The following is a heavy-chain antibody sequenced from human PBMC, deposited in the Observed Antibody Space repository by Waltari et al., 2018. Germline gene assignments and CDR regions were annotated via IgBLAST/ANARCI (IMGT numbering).Heavy chain of an antibody. CDR2: INQDGGEK. D-gene: IGHD1-26*01. V-gene: IGHV3-7*01. Sequence: EVRLVESGGGLVQPGGSLRLSCAAVGVIFRRHWMSWLRQAPGKGLEWVANINQDGGEKYYVDSVKGRFTISRDNANNLLYLQMNSLRAEDTAVYYCARTRGNDYWGQGTLVTVSS. J-gene: IGHJ4*02. CDR1: GVIFRRHW. CDR3: ARTRGNDY.